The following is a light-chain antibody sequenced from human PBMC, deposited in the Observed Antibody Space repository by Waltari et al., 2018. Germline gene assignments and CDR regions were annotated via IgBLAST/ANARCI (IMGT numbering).Light chain of an antibody. Sequence: QPVLTQPPSASGTPGQRVTISCSGSSSNIGINSIYWFQQLPGTAPKLPIYRNNPWPSGVPARLSGYKSGTSASLAISGLQSEDEADYYCSTWDDSLGGPVFGGGTKLTVL. V-gene: IGLV1-47*01. J-gene: IGLJ3*02. CDR2: RNN. CDR3: STWDDSLGGPV. CDR1: SSNIGINS.